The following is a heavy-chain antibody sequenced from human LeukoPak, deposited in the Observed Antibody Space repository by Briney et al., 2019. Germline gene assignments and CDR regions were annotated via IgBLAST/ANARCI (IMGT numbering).Heavy chain of an antibody. CDR3: YLDYYDSSGYSAVY. Sequence: RPGGSLRLSCAASGFTFSSYAMHWVRQAPGKGLEWVAVISYDGSNKYYADSVKGRFTISRDNSKNTLYLQMNSLRAEDTAVYYSYLDYYDSSGYSAVYWGQGTLVTVSS. V-gene: IGHV3-30-3*01. J-gene: IGHJ4*02. CDR1: GFTFSSYA. CDR2: ISYDGSNK. D-gene: IGHD3-22*01.